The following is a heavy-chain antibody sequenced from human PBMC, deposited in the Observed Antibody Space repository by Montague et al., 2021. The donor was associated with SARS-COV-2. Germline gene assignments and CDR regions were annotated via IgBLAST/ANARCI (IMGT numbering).Heavy chain of an antibody. V-gene: IGHV4-59*01. CDR2: VRDTGTT. CDR3: ARFVKTGTTSAFDR. CDR1: GASIRGNP. Sequence: TLSLTCGVFGASIRGNPWSWLRKPPGKGLEWIGDVRDTGTTNYNPSVRSRANIFVDTSKAQFSLTLTSVNAADTAVYYCARFVKTGTTSAFDRWGQGTPVIVSS. D-gene: IGHD3-3*02. J-gene: IGHJ1*01.